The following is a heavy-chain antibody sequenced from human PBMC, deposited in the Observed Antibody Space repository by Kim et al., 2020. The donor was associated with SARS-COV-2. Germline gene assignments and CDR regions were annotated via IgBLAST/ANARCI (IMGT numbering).Heavy chain of an antibody. V-gene: IGHV4-31*03. D-gene: IGHD4-4*01. Sequence: SETLSLTCTVSGGSISSGGYYWSWIRQHPGKGLEWIGYIYYSGSTYYNPSLKSRVTISVDTSKNQFSLKLSSVTAADTAVYYCARAGPRGYSNYKTSSPLDYWGPGTLVTVSS. CDR3: ARAGPRGYSNYKTSSPLDY. J-gene: IGHJ4*02. CDR1: GGSISSGGYY. CDR2: IYYSGST.